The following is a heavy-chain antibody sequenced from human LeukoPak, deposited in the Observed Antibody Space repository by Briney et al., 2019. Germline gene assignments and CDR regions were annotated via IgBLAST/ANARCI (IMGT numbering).Heavy chain of an antibody. J-gene: IGHJ4*02. CDR1: GFTFSSDS. CDR2: ISSSSSYI. CDR3: ARGQLYYDSSGFDY. D-gene: IGHD3-22*01. V-gene: IGHV3-21*01. Sequence: GGSLRLSCAASGFTFSSDSMNWVRQAPGKGLEWVSSISSSSSYIYYVDSVKGRFTISRDNAKKSVYLQMNSLRAEDTAVYYCARGQLYYDSSGFDYWGQGTLVTVSS.